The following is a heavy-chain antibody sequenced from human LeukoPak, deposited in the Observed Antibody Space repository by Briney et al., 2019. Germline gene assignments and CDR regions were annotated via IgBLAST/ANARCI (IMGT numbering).Heavy chain of an antibody. Sequence: ASVKVSCKAHGYTFTSYVLNWVRQAPGQGLEGLGWITTNTGHATYAQGLIGRFDLSLDTSVSPAHLQVSSLKAQDTAVDYCAVLRCTTTVRGFDYWGQGTLVTVSS. CDR1: GYTFTSYV. V-gene: IGHV7-4-1*02. CDR3: AVLRCTTTVRGFDY. J-gene: IGHJ4*01. CDR2: ITTNTGHA. D-gene: IGHD3-10*01.